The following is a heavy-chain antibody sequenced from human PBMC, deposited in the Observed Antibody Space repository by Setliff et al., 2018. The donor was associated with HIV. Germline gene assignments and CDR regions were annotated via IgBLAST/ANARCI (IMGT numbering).Heavy chain of an antibody. CDR3: ARENSGYRAFDY. V-gene: IGHV1-2*02. CDR1: GYTFTAYY. CDR2: IYPNSGGT. Sequence: ASVKVSCKASGYTFTAYYMHWVRRAPGQGLEWMGWIYPNSGGTKYAQKFQGRVTMTRDTSISTAYMELSRLRSDDTAVYYCARENSGYRAFDYWGQATLVTVSS. D-gene: IGHD3-22*01. J-gene: IGHJ4*02.